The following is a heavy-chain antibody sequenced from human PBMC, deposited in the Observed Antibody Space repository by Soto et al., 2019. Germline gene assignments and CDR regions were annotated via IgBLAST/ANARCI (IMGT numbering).Heavy chain of an antibody. CDR1: GFTFSSYG. CDR2: IWYDGSNK. Sequence: GGSLRLSCAASGFTFSSYGMHWVRQAPGKGLGWVAVIWYDGSNKYYADSVKGRFTISRDNSKNTLYLQMNSLRAEDTAVYYCARARHYYDSSGYYLLDYWGQGTLVTVSS. V-gene: IGHV3-33*01. CDR3: ARARHYYDSSGYYLLDY. J-gene: IGHJ4*02. D-gene: IGHD3-22*01.